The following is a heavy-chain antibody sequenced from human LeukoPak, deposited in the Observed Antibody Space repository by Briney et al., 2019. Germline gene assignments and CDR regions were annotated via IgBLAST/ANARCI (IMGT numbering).Heavy chain of an antibody. V-gene: IGHV3-48*01. J-gene: IGHJ5*02. Sequence: GGSLRLSCAASGFTFSSYAMSWVRQAPGKGLEWISYISSLSGTINYADSVKGRFTISRDNAKNSLYLHMNSLRAEDTAVYYCARGSFDWLSPGTNWFDPWGQGTLVTVSS. D-gene: IGHD3-9*01. CDR2: ISSLSGTI. CDR3: ARGSFDWLSPGTNWFDP. CDR1: GFTFSSYA.